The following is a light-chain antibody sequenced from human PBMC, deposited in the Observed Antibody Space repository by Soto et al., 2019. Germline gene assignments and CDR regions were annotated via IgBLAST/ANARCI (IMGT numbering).Light chain of an antibody. CDR1: QSISSW. CDR2: DAS. Sequence: DLPMTQSPSTLSASVGDRVTITCRASQSISSWLAWYQPKPGKAPKLLIYDASSLERGVPTRFRGSGSGTEFTLTISSLQTDAFATYNGDQYNSYTWTFGKGNKVEIK. J-gene: IGKJ1*01. V-gene: IGKV1-5*01. CDR3: DQYNSYTWT.